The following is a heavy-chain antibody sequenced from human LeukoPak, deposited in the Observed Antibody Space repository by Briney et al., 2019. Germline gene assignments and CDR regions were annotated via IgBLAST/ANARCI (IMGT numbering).Heavy chain of an antibody. J-gene: IGHJ2*01. CDR3: AKAGGGNPDWYFDL. D-gene: IGHD4-23*01. CDR2: IRYDGSNK. Sequence: PGGSLRLSCAASGFTFSSYGMHWVRQAPGKGLEWVAFIRYDGSNKYYADSVKGRFTISRDNSKNTLYLQMNSLRAEDTAVYYCAKAGGGNPDWYFDLWGRGTLVTVSS. V-gene: IGHV3-30*02. CDR1: GFTFSSYG.